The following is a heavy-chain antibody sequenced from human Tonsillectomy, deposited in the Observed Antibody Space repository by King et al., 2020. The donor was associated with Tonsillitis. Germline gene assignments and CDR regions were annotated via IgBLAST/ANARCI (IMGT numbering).Heavy chain of an antibody. Sequence: LQLQESGPGLVKPSETLSLTCTVSGGSISRSSYYWGWIRQPPGKGLEWIGSIYYSGSTYYNPSLKSRVIISVDTSKNQFSLKLSSVTAADTAVYYCARQLTPGFLVRAVFGGMDVWGQGTTVTVSS. D-gene: IGHD3-10*01. J-gene: IGHJ6*02. CDR2: IYYSGST. CDR1: GGSISRSSYY. V-gene: IGHV4-39*01. CDR3: ARQLTPGFLVRAVFGGMDV.